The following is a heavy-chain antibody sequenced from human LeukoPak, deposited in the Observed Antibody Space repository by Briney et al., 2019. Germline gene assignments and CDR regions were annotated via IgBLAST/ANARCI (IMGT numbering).Heavy chain of an antibody. Sequence: GSSVKVSCKASGGTFSSYTISWVRQAPGQGLEWVGRIIPILGIANYAQKFQGRVTITADKSTSTAYMELSSLRSEDTAVYYCAREAGSGSYHRNNYYFDYWGQGTLVTVSS. CDR3: AREAGSGSYHRNNYYFDY. V-gene: IGHV1-69*04. CDR1: GGTFSSYT. D-gene: IGHD1-26*01. CDR2: IIPILGIA. J-gene: IGHJ4*02.